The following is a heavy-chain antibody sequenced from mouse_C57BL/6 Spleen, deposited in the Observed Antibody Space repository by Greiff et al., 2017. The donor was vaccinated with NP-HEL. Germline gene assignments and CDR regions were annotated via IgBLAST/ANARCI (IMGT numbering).Heavy chain of an antibody. CDR2: ISDGGSYT. D-gene: IGHD2-4*01. CDR3: ARDRDYDKGYYFDY. Sequence: EVKLVESGGGLVKPGGSLKLSCAASGFTFSSYAMSWVRQTPEKRLEWVATISDGGSYTYYPDNVKGRFTISRDNAKNNLYLQMSHLKSEDTAMYYCARDRDYDKGYYFDYWGQGTTLTVSS. V-gene: IGHV5-4*01. J-gene: IGHJ2*01. CDR1: GFTFSSYA.